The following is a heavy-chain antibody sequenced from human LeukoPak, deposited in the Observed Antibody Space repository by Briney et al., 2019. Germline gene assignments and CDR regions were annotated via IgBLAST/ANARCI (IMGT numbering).Heavy chain of an antibody. Sequence: GGSLRLSCTVSGFTLTDHYMSWFRQSPGRGLEWISWITSSGTTTDYADSVKGRFTISRDNTKNSVYLQMSSLRADDTAVYYCARETVAGTFDYWGQGALVTVSS. CDR2: ITSSGTTT. CDR1: GFTLTDHY. D-gene: IGHD6-19*01. J-gene: IGHJ4*02. CDR3: ARETVAGTFDY. V-gene: IGHV3-11*01.